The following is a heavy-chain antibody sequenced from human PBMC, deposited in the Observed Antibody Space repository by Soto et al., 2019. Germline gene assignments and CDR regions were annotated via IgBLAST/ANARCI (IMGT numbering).Heavy chain of an antibody. CDR1: GYTFTSYG. CDR2: ISAYNGNT. CDR3: ATAAHTRHGSSYSSSCNPLDY. D-gene: IGHD6-13*01. J-gene: IGHJ4*02. V-gene: IGHV1-18*04. Sequence: ASVKVSCKASGYTFTSYGISWVRQAPGQGLEWMGWISAYNGNTNYAQKLQGRVTMTTDTSTSTAYMELRSLRSDDTAVYYCATAAHTRHGSSYSSSCNPLDYWGQGTLVTVSS.